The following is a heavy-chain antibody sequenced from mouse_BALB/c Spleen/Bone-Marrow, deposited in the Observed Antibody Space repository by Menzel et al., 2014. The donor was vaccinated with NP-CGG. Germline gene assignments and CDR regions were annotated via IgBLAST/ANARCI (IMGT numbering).Heavy chain of an antibody. Sequence: EVKLVESGGNLVKPGGSLKLSCAASGFTFSNYRMYWVRQTPEKRLEWVATISDGGSYTYYPGSVKGRFTISRDNAKNSLYLQMNSLKSEDSAMYYCARGGAHYYGRGFTYWGQGTLVTVSA. CDR3: ARGGAHYYGRGFTY. D-gene: IGHD1-2*01. J-gene: IGHJ3*01. CDR2: ISDGGSYT. V-gene: IGHV5-4*02. CDR1: GFTFSNYR.